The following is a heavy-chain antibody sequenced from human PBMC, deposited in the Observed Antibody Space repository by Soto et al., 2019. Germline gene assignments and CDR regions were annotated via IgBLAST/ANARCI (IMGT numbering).Heavy chain of an antibody. V-gene: IGHV3-23*01. CDR3: AKDTHDYEATYFNH. J-gene: IGHJ1*01. CDR1: GFTFSNYA. CDR2: ISGSSGST. D-gene: IGHD4-17*01. Sequence: GGSLRLSCAASGFTFSNYAMNWVRQAPGKGLEWVSAISGSSGSTYYADSVKGRFTISRDNSKNTLYLQMNSLRAEDTAIYYCAKDTHDYEATYFNHWGQGTLVTVSS.